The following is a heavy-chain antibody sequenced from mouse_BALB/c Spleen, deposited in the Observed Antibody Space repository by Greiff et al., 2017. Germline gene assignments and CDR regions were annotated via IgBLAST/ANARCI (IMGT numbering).Heavy chain of an antibody. CDR2: IRSKSNNYAT. Sequence: EVKLVESGGGLVQPKGSLKLSCAASGFTFNTYAMNWVRQAPGKGLEWVARIRSKSNNYATYYADSVKDRFTISRDDSQSMLYLQMNNLKTEDTAMYYCVRQDGYYDAMDYWGQGTSVTVSS. J-gene: IGHJ4*01. D-gene: IGHD2-3*01. CDR3: VRQDGYYDAMDY. V-gene: IGHV10-1*02. CDR1: GFTFNTYA.